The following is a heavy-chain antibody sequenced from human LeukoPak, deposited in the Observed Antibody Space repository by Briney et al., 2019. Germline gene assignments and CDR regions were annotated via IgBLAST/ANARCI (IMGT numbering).Heavy chain of an antibody. Sequence: GGSLRLSCAASGFTFSSYAMSWVRQAPGKGLEWVSAISGSGGSTYYADSVKGRFTISRDNSKNTLYLQMNSLRAEDTAVYYCARRDSYGYRGYFDYWGQGTLVTVSS. J-gene: IGHJ4*02. V-gene: IGHV3-23*01. CDR3: ARRDSYGYRGYFDY. CDR1: GFTFSSYA. CDR2: ISGSGGST. D-gene: IGHD5-18*01.